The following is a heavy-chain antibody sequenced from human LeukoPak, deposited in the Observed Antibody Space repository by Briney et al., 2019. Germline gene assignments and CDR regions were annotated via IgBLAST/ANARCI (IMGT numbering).Heavy chain of an antibody. D-gene: IGHD6-19*01. J-gene: IGHJ4*02. CDR2: INHSGST. CDR1: GGSLSGYF. Sequence: KPSETLSLTCAVYGGSLSGYFWRCIRQPPGKALEGIGEINHSGSTNYSPSLMSRVTISVDTSKNQCSLKLSSVTAADTAVYYCAYSTSVAGNIWGQGTVVTVSS. V-gene: IGHV4-34*01. CDR3: AYSTSVAGNI.